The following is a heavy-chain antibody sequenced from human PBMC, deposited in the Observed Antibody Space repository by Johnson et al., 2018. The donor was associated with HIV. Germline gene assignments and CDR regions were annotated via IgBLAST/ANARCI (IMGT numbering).Heavy chain of an antibody. CDR1: GFTFSSYP. D-gene: IGHD6-13*01. CDR3: ARVKQQVVRVGSDAFDI. Sequence: QVQLVESGGGVVQPGRSLRLSCAASGFTFSSYPMHWVRQAPGKGLEWVEVISYDGSNKYYADSVKGRFTISRDNSKNTVYLQMNSLRAEDTAVYYCARVKQQVVRVGSDAFDIWGQGTIVTVSS. CDR2: ISYDGSNK. J-gene: IGHJ3*02. V-gene: IGHV3-30*04.